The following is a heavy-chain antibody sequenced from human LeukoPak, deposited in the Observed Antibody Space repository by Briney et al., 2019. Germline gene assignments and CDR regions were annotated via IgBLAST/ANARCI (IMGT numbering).Heavy chain of an antibody. D-gene: IGHD1-20*01. Sequence: SETLSLTCTVSGDSITNTRYYWGWIRQPPGKGPEWIGSVYYTGNTYYNPSLKSRVTVSVDTSKNQFSLKLNSVTAADTAVYYCASLNWNHGDTYYFDYWGQGTLVTVSS. CDR2: VYYTGNT. V-gene: IGHV4-39*01. J-gene: IGHJ4*02. CDR1: GDSITNTRYY. CDR3: ASLNWNHGDTYYFDY.